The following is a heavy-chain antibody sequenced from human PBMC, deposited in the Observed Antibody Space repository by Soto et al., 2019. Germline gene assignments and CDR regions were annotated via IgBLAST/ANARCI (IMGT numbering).Heavy chain of an antibody. J-gene: IGHJ6*02. Sequence: GASVKVSCKASGYTFTSYDINWVRQATGQGLEWMGWMNPNSGNTGYAQKFQGRVTMTRNTSISTAYMELSSLRSEDTAMYYCARLRSSSYGMDVWGQGTTVTVSS. CDR1: GYTFTSYD. CDR2: MNPNSGNT. CDR3: ARLRSSSYGMDV. V-gene: IGHV1-8*01. D-gene: IGHD3-10*01.